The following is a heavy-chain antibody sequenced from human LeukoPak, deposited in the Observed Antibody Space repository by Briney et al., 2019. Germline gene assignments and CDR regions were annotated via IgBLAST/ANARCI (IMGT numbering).Heavy chain of an antibody. Sequence: GRSLRLSCAASGFTFSRYAMYWVRQAPGKGLEWVAVISFDGSNKYYADSVKGRFTISRDNSKNTLYVQMNSLRAENTAVYYYAREGGYCSSSSCTEGFDYWGQGTLVTVSS. D-gene: IGHD2-2*01. CDR1: GFTFSRYA. V-gene: IGHV3-30-3*01. CDR2: ISFDGSNK. J-gene: IGHJ4*02. CDR3: AREGGYCSSSSCTEGFDY.